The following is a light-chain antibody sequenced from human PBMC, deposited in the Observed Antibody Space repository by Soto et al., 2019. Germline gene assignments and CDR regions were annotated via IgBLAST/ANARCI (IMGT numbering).Light chain of an antibody. Sequence: DIQMTQSPSSLSSSVGDKVTSTCGASQSISSSLNWYQQKSGKAPNLLIYGVSRLQGGVQSRFSGSGSGTDFTLSISSLQPEDFATYYCQQSYSTLWTFGQGTKVDI. CDR2: GVS. CDR3: QQSYSTLWT. CDR1: QSISSS. J-gene: IGKJ1*01. V-gene: IGKV1-39*01.